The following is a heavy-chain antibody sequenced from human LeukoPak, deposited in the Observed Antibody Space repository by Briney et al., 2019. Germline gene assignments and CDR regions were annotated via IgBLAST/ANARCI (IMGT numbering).Heavy chain of an antibody. J-gene: IGHJ4*02. Sequence: ASVKVSCKGSGYTLTDYYVHWVRLAPGQGLEWMGWFNPNSGGTNYAQKFQGRVTMTRDTSISTAYMELSRLTSDDTGVYYCARGYAYFDYWGQGTLVTVSS. CDR3: ARGYAYFDY. CDR2: FNPNSGGT. CDR1: GYTLTDYY. D-gene: IGHD2-2*01. V-gene: IGHV1-2*02.